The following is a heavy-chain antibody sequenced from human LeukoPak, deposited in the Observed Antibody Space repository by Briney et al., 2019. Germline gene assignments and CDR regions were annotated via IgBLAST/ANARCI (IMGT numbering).Heavy chain of an antibody. J-gene: IGHJ4*02. CDR1: GFTFSSYA. V-gene: IGHV3-23*01. D-gene: IGHD3-16*02. Sequence: GGSLRLSCAASGFTFSSYAMSWVRQAPGKGLEWVSAISGSGGSTYYPDSVKGRFTISRDNSKNTLYLQMNSLRAEDTAVYYCAKDLGLRLGELSSYPAYWGQGTLVTVSS. CDR2: ISGSGGST. CDR3: AKDLGLRLGELSSYPAY.